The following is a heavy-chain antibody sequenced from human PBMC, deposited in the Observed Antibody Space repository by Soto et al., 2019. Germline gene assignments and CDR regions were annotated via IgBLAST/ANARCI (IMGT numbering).Heavy chain of an antibody. CDR3: ARDPVVATIWAEAFDI. J-gene: IGHJ3*02. CDR2: IIPILGIA. Sequence: QVQLVQSGAEVKKPGSSVKVSCKASGGTFSSYTISWVRQAPGQGLEWMGRIIPILGIANYAQKFQGRVTITVDKSTSTAYMELSSLRSEDTAVYYWARDPVVATIWAEAFDIWGQGTMVTVSS. V-gene: IGHV1-69*08. D-gene: IGHD5-12*01. CDR1: GGTFSSYT.